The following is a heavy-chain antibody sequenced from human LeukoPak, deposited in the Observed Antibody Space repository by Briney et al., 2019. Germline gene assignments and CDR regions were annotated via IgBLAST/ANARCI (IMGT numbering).Heavy chain of an antibody. D-gene: IGHD3-10*01. J-gene: IGHJ5*02. CDR3: ARSTGYYGSGSWWFDP. CDR2: ISAYNGNT. Sequence: ASVKVSCKASGYTFTSYGISWARQAPGQGLEWMGWISAYNGNTNYAQKLQGRVTMTTDTSTSTAYMELRSLRSDDTAVYYCARSTGYYGSGSWWFDPWGQGTLVTVSS. CDR1: GYTFTSYG. V-gene: IGHV1-18*04.